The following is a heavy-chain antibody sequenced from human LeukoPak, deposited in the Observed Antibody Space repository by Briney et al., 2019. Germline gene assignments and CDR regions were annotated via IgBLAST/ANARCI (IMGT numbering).Heavy chain of an antibody. D-gene: IGHD5-24*01. J-gene: IGHJ5*02. CDR1: GGSISSYY. CDR3: ARDAVGRWRFDP. CDR2: IYTSGST. V-gene: IGHV4-4*07. Sequence: SQTLSLTCTVSGGSISSYYWSWSRQPAGQGLEWIGRIYTSGSTNYNPSLKSRVTMSVDTSKNQFSLKLSSVTAADTALYYCARDAVGRWRFDPWGQGTLVTVSS.